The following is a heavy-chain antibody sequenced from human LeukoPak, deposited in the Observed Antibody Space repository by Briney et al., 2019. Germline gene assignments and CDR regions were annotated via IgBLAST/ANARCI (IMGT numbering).Heavy chain of an antibody. CDR1: GYTFTTYD. Sequence: AASVKVSCKASGYTFTTYDINRVRQATGQGLEWMGWMNPNSGNTGYAQKFQGRVTMTRNTSISTAYMELSSLRSEDTAVYYCARGPNKSDGGNSGSAWFDPWGQGTLVTVSS. V-gene: IGHV1-8*01. CDR2: MNPNSGNT. CDR3: ARGPNKSDGGNSGSAWFDP. J-gene: IGHJ5*02. D-gene: IGHD4-23*01.